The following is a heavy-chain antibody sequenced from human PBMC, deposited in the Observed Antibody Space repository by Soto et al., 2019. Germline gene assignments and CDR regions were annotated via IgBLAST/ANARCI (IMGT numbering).Heavy chain of an antibody. CDR2: ISANDVGT. J-gene: IGHJ4*02. CDR1: GFTLRNYA. CDR3: AKAKNDYNWDNRPPFDY. Sequence: GGSLRLSCEACGFTLRNYAMTWVRQAPGKGLEWVSLISANDVGTYYAESVKTRFTISTDQSRNTVYLQMDSLRADDTAIYYCAKAKNDYNWDNRPPFDYWGQGTLVTVSS. D-gene: IGHD1-20*01. V-gene: IGHV3-23*01.